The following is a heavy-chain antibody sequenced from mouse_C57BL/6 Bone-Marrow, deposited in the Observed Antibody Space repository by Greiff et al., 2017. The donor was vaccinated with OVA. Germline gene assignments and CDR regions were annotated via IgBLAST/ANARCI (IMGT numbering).Heavy chain of an antibody. D-gene: IGHD2-3*01. CDR1: GYTFTSYW. J-gene: IGHJ3*01. CDR3: ARGREGYYPPWFAY. Sequence: QVQLQQPGAELVKPGASVKMSCKASGYTFTSYWITWVKQRPGQGLEWIGDIYPGSGSTNYNEQFKSKATLTVDTSSSTAYMQLSSLTSEDSAVYYCARGREGYYPPWFAYWCQGTLVTVSA. CDR2: IYPGSGST. V-gene: IGHV1-55*01.